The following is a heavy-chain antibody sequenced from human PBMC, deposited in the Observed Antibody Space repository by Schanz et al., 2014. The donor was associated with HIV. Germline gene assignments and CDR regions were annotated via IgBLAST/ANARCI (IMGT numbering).Heavy chain of an antibody. D-gene: IGHD5-18*01. CDR1: GFTFDDYA. J-gene: IGHJ6*02. V-gene: IGHV3-9*01. Sequence: EVKLVESGGGLVQPGRSLRLSCAASGFTFDDYAVHWVRQAPGKGLEWVSGISWNSVSIGYADSVKGRFTISRDNAKNSLYLQMNRLRPEDTALYSCAKDLYLFIVYSDMVTPPVGYGMDVWGQGTAVTVSS. CDR3: AKDLYLFIVYSDMVTPPVGYGMDV. CDR2: ISWNSVSI.